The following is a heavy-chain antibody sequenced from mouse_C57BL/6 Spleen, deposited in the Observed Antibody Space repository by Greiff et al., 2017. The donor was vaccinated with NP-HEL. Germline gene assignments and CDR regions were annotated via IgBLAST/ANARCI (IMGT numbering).Heavy chain of an antibody. CDR1: GYTFTSYW. D-gene: IGHD2-3*01. J-gene: IGHJ2*01. V-gene: IGHV1-52*01. CDR3: ARSDGSTYYFDD. CDR2: IDPSDSET. Sequence: QVQLQQPGAELVRPGSSVKLSCKASGYTFTSYWMHWVKQRPIQGLEWIGNIDPSDSETHYNQKFKDKATLTVDKSSSTAYMQLSSLTSEDSAVYYCARSDGSTYYFDDWGQGTTLTVSS.